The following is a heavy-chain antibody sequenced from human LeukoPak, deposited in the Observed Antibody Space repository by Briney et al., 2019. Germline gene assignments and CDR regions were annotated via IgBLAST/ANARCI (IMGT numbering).Heavy chain of an antibody. V-gene: IGHV3-49*04. CDR2: IRSKAYGGTT. J-gene: IGHJ4*02. CDR1: GFTFGDYA. Sequence: PGGSLRLSCTASGFTFGDYAMSWVRQAPGKGLEWVGFIRSKAYGGTTEYAASVKGRFTISRDDSKSIAYLQMNSLKTEDTAVYYCSRGVAPHYDFWSGWFDYWGQGTLVTVS. D-gene: IGHD3-3*01. CDR3: SRGVAPHYDFWSGWFDY.